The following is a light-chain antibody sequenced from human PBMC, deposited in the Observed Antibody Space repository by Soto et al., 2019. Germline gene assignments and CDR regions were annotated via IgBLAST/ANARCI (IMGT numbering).Light chain of an antibody. CDR3: VAWDDSLSGRV. Sequence: QPVLTQPPSASGTPGQRVTISCSGSGSNIGSHDVYWYQHLPGTAPKALIYRNDQRPSGVPDRFSASRSGTSASLAISGLRSEDEADYYCVAWDDSLSGRVFGGGTKLTVL. CDR1: GSNIGSHD. J-gene: IGLJ3*02. CDR2: RND. V-gene: IGLV1-47*02.